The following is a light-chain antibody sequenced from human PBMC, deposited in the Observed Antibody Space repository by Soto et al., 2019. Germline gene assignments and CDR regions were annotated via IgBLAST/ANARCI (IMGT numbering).Light chain of an antibody. V-gene: IGLV2-14*03. J-gene: IGLJ1*01. CDR1: SSDVGGYNY. CDR3: SSYTSSSTRV. CDR2: DVS. Sequence: QSALTQPASVSGSPGQSITISCAGTSSDVGGYNYVSWYQQHPGKAPKLMIYDVSNRPSGVSNRFSASKSGNTASLTISGLQAEDEADYYCSSYTSSSTRVFGTGTKLPS.